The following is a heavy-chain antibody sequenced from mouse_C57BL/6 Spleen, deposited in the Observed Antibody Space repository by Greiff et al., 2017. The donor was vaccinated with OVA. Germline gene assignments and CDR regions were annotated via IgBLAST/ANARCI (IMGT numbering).Heavy chain of an antibody. CDR2: TYWDDDK. CDR1: GFSLSTSGMG. CDR3: ARRITMNAMDY. Sequence: QVTLKVSGPGILQSSQTLSLTCSFSGFSLSTSGMGVSWIRQPSGKGLEWLAHTYWDDDKHYNPSLKGRVTFSKDTSTNQVFLKITSVDTADTATYYCARRITMNAMDYWGQGTSVTVSS. D-gene: IGHD1-1*02. V-gene: IGHV8-12*01. J-gene: IGHJ4*01.